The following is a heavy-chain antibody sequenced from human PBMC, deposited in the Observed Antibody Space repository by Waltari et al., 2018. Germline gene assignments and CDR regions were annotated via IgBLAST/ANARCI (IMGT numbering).Heavy chain of an antibody. CDR3: ASTSNYYGSGSYPKGSKYYYYGMDV. V-gene: IGHV4-39*01. CDR1: GGSISSSSYY. D-gene: IGHD3-10*01. J-gene: IGHJ6*02. CDR2: IYYSGST. Sequence: QLQLQESGPGLVKPSDTLSLTCTVSGGSISSSSYYWGWIRPPPGQGLEWIGSIYYSGSTYYNPSLKSRVTISVDTSKNQYSLKLSAVTAADTAVYYCASTSNYYGSGSYPKGSKYYYYGMDVWGQGTTVTVSS.